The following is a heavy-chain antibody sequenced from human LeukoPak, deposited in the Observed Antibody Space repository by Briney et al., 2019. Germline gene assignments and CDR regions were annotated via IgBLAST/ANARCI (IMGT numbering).Heavy chain of an antibody. D-gene: IGHD3-10*01. CDR2: INPNSGGT. Sequence: ASVKVSCKASGYTFTGYYMHWVRQAPGQGLEWMGWINPNSGGTNYAQKFQGRVTMTRDTSISTAYMELSRLRSEDTAVYYCARSWGYYGSGSYWVWFDPWGQGTLVTVSS. CDR3: ARSWGYYGSGSYWVWFDP. V-gene: IGHV1-2*02. J-gene: IGHJ5*02. CDR1: GYTFTGYY.